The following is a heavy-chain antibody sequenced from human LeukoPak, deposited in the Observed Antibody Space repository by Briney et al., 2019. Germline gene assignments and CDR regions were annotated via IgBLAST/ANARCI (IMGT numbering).Heavy chain of an antibody. CDR2: MNPNSGNT. D-gene: IGHD6-6*01. CDR3: ARVGGSSSSEFDY. Sequence: GASVKVSCTASGYTFTSYDINWVRQATGQGLEWMGWMNPNSGNTGYAHKFKGRVTMTRNTSISTAYMELSSLRSEDTAVYYCARVGGSSSSEFDYWGQGTLVTVSS. V-gene: IGHV1-8*01. CDR1: GYTFTSYD. J-gene: IGHJ4*02.